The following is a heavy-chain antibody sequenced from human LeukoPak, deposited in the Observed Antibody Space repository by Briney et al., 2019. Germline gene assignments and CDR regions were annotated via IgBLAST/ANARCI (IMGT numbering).Heavy chain of an antibody. V-gene: IGHV3-15*01. CDR1: GLTFANAW. J-gene: IGHJ4*02. Sequence: PGGSLRLSRVASGLTFANAWMSWVRQAPGKGLEWVGRIKSKIDGETTDSAAPVKGRFTISRDDSKSTLYLQMNSLRSEDTAVYYCTTDPGDYEIFWGQGTLVTVSS. D-gene: IGHD4-17*01. CDR2: IKSKIDGETT. CDR3: TTDPGDYEIF.